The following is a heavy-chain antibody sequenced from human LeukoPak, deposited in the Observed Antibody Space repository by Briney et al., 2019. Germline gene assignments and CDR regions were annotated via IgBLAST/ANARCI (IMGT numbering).Heavy chain of an antibody. CDR2: IRNKVYGATT. CDR1: GFIFSDYA. D-gene: IGHD3-3*01. CDR3: SRDLGLQFLEWLFWAPIFDS. J-gene: IGHJ4*02. Sequence: GGSLRLSCKTSGFIFSDYAMSWFRQAPGKGLEWVGFIRNKVYGATTESAASVKGRFTISRDESKSIVYLQMNSLKTEDTAVYYCSRDLGLQFLEWLFWAPIFDSWGQGTLVTVSS. V-gene: IGHV3-49*03.